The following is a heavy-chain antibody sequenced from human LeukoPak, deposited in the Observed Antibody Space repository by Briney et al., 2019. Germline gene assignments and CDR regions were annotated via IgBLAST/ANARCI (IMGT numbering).Heavy chain of an antibody. CDR1: GYTFTGYY. V-gene: IGHV1-2*02. J-gene: IGHJ4*02. D-gene: IGHD5/OR15-5a*01. Sequence: ASVKVSCKAAGYTFTGYYMHWVRQAPGQGLEWMGWINPNSGGTNYAQKFQGRVTMTRDTSISTTYMELSRLRSDETGVYYCARDWASTIGDYWGQGTLVTVSS. CDR2: INPNSGGT. CDR3: ARDWASTIGDY.